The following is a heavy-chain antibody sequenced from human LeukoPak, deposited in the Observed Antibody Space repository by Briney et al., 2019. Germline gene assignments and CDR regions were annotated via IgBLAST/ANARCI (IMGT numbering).Heavy chain of an antibody. CDR3: TRAFTTNWRNWFDP. CDR2: IDSDGSST. D-gene: IGHD1-1*01. J-gene: IGHJ5*02. V-gene: IGHV3-74*01. Sequence: GGSLRLSCAASGFTFSSYWMHWVRQAPGEGLVWVSRIDSDGSSTIYADSVEGRFTISRDNAKNTLYLQMNSLRAEDTAVYYCTRAFTTNWRNWFDPWGQGTLVTVSS. CDR1: GFTFSSYW.